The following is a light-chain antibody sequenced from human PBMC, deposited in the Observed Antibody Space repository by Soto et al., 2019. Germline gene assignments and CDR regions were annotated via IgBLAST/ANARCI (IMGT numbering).Light chain of an antibody. CDR1: QSVSSSN. CDR3: QQYGSTPRT. J-gene: IGKJ1*01. CDR2: GAS. V-gene: IGKV3-20*01. Sequence: EIVLTQSPGTLSLSPGERATLSCRASQSVSSSNLSWYQQKPGQAPRLLIYGASSRATGIADRFSGRGSGTDFPLTISRLESEDFAVYYCQQYGSTPRTFGQGTKVEIK.